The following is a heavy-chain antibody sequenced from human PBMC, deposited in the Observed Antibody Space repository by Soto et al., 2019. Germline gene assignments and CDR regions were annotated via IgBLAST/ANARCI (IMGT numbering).Heavy chain of an antibody. Sequence: VQLVESGGGLVQPGGSLRLSCTASGFTFSSYSMNWVRQAPGKGLEWVAVISYDGNNKYYADSVKGRFTISRDNSKNTVYLEMNNLRAEDTAMYYCAKGGSGNYLTYYYYYGMDVWGQGTTVTVSS. D-gene: IGHD3-22*01. CDR3: AKGGSGNYLTYYYYYGMDV. J-gene: IGHJ6*02. CDR2: ISYDGNNK. V-gene: IGHV3-30*18. CDR1: GFTFSSYS.